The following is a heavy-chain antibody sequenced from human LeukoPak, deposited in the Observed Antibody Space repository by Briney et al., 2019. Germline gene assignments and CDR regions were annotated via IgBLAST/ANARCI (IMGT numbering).Heavy chain of an antibody. V-gene: IGHV3-7*03. J-gene: IGHJ6*02. CDR3: ARGGGLDV. D-gene: IGHD3-16*01. CDR1: GFTFNNYA. CDR2: INHNGNVN. Sequence: PGGSLRLSCVASGFTFNNYAMSWARQAPGKGLEWVASINHNGNVNYYVDSVKGRFTISRDNAKNSLCLQMSNLRAEDTAVYFCARGGGLDVWGQGATVTVSS.